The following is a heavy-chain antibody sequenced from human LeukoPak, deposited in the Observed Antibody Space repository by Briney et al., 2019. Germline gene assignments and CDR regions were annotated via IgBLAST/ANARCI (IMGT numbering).Heavy chain of an antibody. CDR1: GGTFSSYA. J-gene: IGHJ6*02. V-gene: IGHV1-69*13. CDR3: ARAPTYCSGGSCYSYYYGMDV. Sequence: SVKVSCKASGGTFSSYAISWVRQAPGQGLEWMGGIIPIFGTANYAQKFQGRVTITADESTSTAYMEPSSLRSEDTAVYYCARAPTYCSGGSCYSYYYGMDVWGQGTTVTVSS. D-gene: IGHD2-15*01. CDR2: IIPIFGTA.